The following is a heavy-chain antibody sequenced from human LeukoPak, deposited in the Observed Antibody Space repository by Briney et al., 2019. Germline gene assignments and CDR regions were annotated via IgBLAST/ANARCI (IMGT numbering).Heavy chain of an antibody. CDR1: GYTFINYG. D-gene: IGHD3-22*01. V-gene: IGHV1-18*01. Sequence: ASVKVSCKASGYTFINYGISWVRQAPGQGLEWMGWISTYNGNTNYAQKPQGRVTMTTDTSTSTAYMELRSLRSDDTAVYYCARAYYDSSAFDYWGQGTLVTVSS. CDR3: ARAYYDSSAFDY. CDR2: ISTYNGNT. J-gene: IGHJ4*02.